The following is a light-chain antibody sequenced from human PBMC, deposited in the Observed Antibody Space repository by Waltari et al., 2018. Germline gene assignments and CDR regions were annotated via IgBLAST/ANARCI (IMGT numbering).Light chain of an antibody. CDR2: GAS. V-gene: IGKV3-15*01. CDR3: MQGTKWPYT. J-gene: IGKJ2*01. CDR1: QSLGTN. Sequence: ETDMTQSPATLSVSPGGRATLSCRASQSLGTNLAWYQRKPGQAPRLLIYGASSRATGVPARFSGSGSGTDFTLRISRVEAEDVGIYYCMQGTKWPYTFGQGTKLEIK.